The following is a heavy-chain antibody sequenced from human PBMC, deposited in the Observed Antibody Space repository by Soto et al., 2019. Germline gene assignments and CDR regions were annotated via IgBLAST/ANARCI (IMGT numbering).Heavy chain of an antibody. Sequence: ASVKVSCKASGYTFTSYGISWVRQAPGQGLEWMGWISAYNGNTNYAQKLQGRVTMTTDTSTSTAYMELRSLRSDDTAVYYCARMGCTNGVCYVLYFDYWGQGTLVTVSS. D-gene: IGHD2-8*01. V-gene: IGHV1-18*01. CDR2: ISAYNGNT. CDR3: ARMGCTNGVCYVLYFDY. CDR1: GYTFTSYG. J-gene: IGHJ4*02.